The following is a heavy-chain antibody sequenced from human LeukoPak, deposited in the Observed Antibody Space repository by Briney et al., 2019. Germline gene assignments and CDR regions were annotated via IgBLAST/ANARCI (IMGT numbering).Heavy chain of an antibody. CDR2: ISSSSSYI. CDR3: ARGRWRVAGINYMDV. Sequence: GGSLRLSCAASGFTFSSYSMNWVRQAPGKGLEWVSWISSSSSYIYYADSVKGRFTISRDNAKNSLYLHMNSLRAEDTAVYYCARGRWRVAGINYMDVWGKGTTVTISS. D-gene: IGHD6-19*01. V-gene: IGHV3-21*01. J-gene: IGHJ6*03. CDR1: GFTFSSYS.